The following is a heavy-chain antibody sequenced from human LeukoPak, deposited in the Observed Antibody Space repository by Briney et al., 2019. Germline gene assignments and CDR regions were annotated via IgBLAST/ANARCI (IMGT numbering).Heavy chain of an antibody. D-gene: IGHD2-2*01. CDR2: INSDGSST. Sequence: AGGSLRLSCAASGFIFSSYWMHWVRQAPGKGLVWVSRINSDGSSTNYADSVKGRFTISRDNAKNTLYLQMNSLRAEDTAVYYCARRVVVPAAPYYFDYWGQGTLVTVSS. V-gene: IGHV3-74*01. CDR3: ARRVVVPAAPYYFDY. J-gene: IGHJ4*02. CDR1: GFIFSSYW.